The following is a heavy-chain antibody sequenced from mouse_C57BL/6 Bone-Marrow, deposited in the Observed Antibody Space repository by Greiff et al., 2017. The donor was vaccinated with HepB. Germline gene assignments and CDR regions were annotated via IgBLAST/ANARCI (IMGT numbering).Heavy chain of an antibody. CDR2: INPNYGTT. J-gene: IGHJ3*01. Sequence: VQLQQSGPELVKPGASVKISCKASGYSFTDYNMNWVKQSNGKSLEWIGVINPNYGTTSYNQKFKGKATLTVDQSSSTAYMQLNSLTSDDSAVYYCAREAYYDYEAWFAYWGQGTLVTVSA. CDR1: GYSFTDYN. D-gene: IGHD2-4*01. CDR3: AREAYYDYEAWFAY. V-gene: IGHV1-39*01.